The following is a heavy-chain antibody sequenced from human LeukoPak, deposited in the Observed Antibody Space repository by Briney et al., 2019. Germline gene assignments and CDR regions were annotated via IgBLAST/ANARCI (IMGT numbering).Heavy chain of an antibody. CDR3: ARGPVVQGAPIYGLDY. Sequence: GGSLRLSCAASGFTFSSYDMHWVRQATGKGLEWVSAIGTAGDTYYPGSVKGRFTISRENAKNSLYLQMNSLRAGDTAVYYCARGPVVQGAPIYGLDYWGQGALVTVSS. CDR1: GFTFSSYD. V-gene: IGHV3-13*01. D-gene: IGHD3-10*01. CDR2: IGTAGDT. J-gene: IGHJ4*02.